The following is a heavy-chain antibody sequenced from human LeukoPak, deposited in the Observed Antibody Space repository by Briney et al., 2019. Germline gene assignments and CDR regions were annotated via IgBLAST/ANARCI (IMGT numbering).Heavy chain of an antibody. Sequence: SETLSLTCTVSGGSISYYYWSWIRQSPGKGLEWIGYIYYSGTTNYNPSLKSRVIISVDTSKNQFSLQLRSVTAADTAVYYCAREDPQTTVPEGMDVWGQGTTVTVSS. CDR3: AREDPQTTVPEGMDV. CDR1: GGSISYYY. D-gene: IGHD4-17*01. J-gene: IGHJ6*02. V-gene: IGHV4-59*01. CDR2: IYYSGTT.